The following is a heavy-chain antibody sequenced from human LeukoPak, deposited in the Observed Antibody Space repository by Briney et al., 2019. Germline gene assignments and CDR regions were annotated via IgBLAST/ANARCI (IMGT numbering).Heavy chain of an antibody. CDR2: INHSGST. Sequence: PSETLSLTCAVYGGSFSGYYWSWVRQPPGKGLEWIGEINHSGSTNYNPSRKSRVTISVDASKNQFSLKLSSVTAADTAVYYCARAGGRSWGQGTLVTVSS. V-gene: IGHV4-34*01. CDR1: GGSFSGYY. D-gene: IGHD3-16*01. CDR3: ARAGGRS. J-gene: IGHJ5*02.